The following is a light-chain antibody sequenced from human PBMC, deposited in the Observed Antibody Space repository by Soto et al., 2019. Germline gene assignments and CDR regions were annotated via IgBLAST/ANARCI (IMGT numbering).Light chain of an antibody. CDR2: DVS. CDR3: SSYTSSSNVV. V-gene: IGLV2-14*01. CDR1: SSDVGGYNY. Sequence: QSALTQPASVSGSPGQSITISCTETSSDVGGYNYVSWYQQHPGKAPKLMIYDVSNRPSGVSNRFSGSKSGNTASLTISGLQAEDEADYYCSSYTSSSNVVFGGGTQLTVL. J-gene: IGLJ2*01.